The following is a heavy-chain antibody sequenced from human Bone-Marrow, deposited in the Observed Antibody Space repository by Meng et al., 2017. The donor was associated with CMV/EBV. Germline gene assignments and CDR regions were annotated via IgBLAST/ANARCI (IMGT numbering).Heavy chain of an antibody. V-gene: IGHV3-23*03. CDR2: IYSGGSSM. CDR3: AKDRNTYYYYGMDV. J-gene: IGHJ6*02. Sequence: GESLKISCAASGFTFSSYAMSWVRQAPGKGLEWVSIIYSGGSSMYYVDSVEGRFTISRDNSKNTLYLQMNSLRADDTAVYYCAKDRNTYYYYGMDVWGQGTTVTVSS. CDR1: GFTFSSYA. D-gene: IGHD1-14*01.